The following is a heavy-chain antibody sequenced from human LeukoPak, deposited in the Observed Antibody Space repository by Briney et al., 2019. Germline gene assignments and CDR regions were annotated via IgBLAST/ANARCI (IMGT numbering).Heavy chain of an antibody. CDR1: GFTFSSYS. D-gene: IGHD2-15*01. CDR3: ARGGKGGYCSGGSCYA. Sequence: PGGSLRLSCAASGFTFSSYSMNWVRQAPGKGLEWVSSIGSSSSYIYYADSVKGRFTISRDNAKNSLYLQMNSLRAEDTAVYYCARGGKGGYCSGGSCYAWGQGTLVTVSS. V-gene: IGHV3-21*01. CDR2: IGSSSSYI. J-gene: IGHJ5*02.